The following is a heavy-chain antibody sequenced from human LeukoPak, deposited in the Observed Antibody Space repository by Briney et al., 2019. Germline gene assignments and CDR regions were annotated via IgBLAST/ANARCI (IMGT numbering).Heavy chain of an antibody. CDR1: GFTFSSYW. CDR2: INSDGSST. CDR3: ARKVRWLYDY. Sequence: GGSLRLSCAASGFTFSSYWMHWVRQAPGKGLVWVSRINSDGSSTTYADSVRGRFTISRDNAKNSLYLQMNSLRAENTAVYYCARKVRWLYDYWGQGTLVTVSS. D-gene: IGHD3-22*01. V-gene: IGHV3-74*01. J-gene: IGHJ4*02.